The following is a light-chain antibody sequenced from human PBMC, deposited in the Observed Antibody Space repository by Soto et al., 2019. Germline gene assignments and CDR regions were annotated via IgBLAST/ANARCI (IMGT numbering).Light chain of an antibody. CDR1: QSVSSSY. CDR2: GTF. J-gene: IGKJ4*01. CDR3: QQYSRSSPLT. Sequence: EIVLTQSPDTLSLSPGERATLSCRASQSVSSSYLAWYQQKPGQAPRLLIYGTFSRATGIPDRFSGSGSGTDFTLSISRLEPEDFAVYYCQQYSRSSPLTFGGGTNVEIK. V-gene: IGKV3-20*01.